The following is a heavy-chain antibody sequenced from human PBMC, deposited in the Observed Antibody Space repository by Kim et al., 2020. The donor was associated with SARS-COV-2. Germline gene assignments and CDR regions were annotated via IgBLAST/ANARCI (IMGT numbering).Heavy chain of an antibody. CDR2: IGTAGDT. CDR3: ARGYCSGGSCSFDY. D-gene: IGHD2-15*01. Sequence: GGSLRLSCAASGFTFSSYDMHWVRQATGKGLEWVSAIGTAGDTYYPGSVKGRFTISRENAKNSLYLQMNSLRAGDTAVYYCARGYCSGGSCSFDYWGQGTLVTVSS. CDR1: GFTFSSYD. J-gene: IGHJ4*02. V-gene: IGHV3-13*04.